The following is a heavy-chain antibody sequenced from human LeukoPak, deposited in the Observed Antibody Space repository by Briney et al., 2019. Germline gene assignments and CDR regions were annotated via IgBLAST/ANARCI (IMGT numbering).Heavy chain of an antibody. CDR3: AETTRDYVSAGYNWFDP. CDR2: IYYSGST. V-gene: IGHV4-39*07. J-gene: IGHJ5*02. D-gene: IGHD4-17*01. Sequence: SETLSLTCTVSGGSISSSSYYWGWIRQPPGKGLEWIGSIYYSGSTYYNPSLKSRVTISVDTSKNQFSLKLSSVTAADTAVYYCAETTRDYVSAGYNWFDPWGQGTLVTVSS. CDR1: GGSISSSSYY.